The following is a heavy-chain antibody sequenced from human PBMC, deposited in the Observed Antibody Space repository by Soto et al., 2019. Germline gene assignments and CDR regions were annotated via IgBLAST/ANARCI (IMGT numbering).Heavy chain of an antibody. CDR3: ARAPSGSYPEFDY. CDR2: ITYDGTNQ. CDR1: GFTFRSYT. D-gene: IGHD1-26*01. V-gene: IGHV3-30-3*01. Sequence: QVQLVESGGGVVQPERSLRLSCAASGFTFRSYTMHWVRQAPGKGLEWAGVITYDGTNQYYADSVKGRFTISRDNSRNTLYLQMNSLRPDDTAVYYCARAPSGSYPEFDYWGQGTLVTVFS. J-gene: IGHJ4*02.